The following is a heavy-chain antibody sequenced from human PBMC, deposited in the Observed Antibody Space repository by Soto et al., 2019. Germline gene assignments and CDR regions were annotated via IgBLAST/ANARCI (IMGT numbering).Heavy chain of an antibody. CDR1: GYSFSNYL. V-gene: IGHV5-51*01. J-gene: IGHJ6*02. CDR2: IYPGDSRT. D-gene: IGHD3-16*01. Sequence: GESLKISCKGSGYSFSNYLLGWARQMPGRGLELLGIIYPGDSRTMYSPSFQGQVTISVDNSITTTYLQWNTLKTSDTAIYYCARHGLYGSDWDGLDVWGQGTTVTVSS. CDR3: ARHGLYGSDWDGLDV.